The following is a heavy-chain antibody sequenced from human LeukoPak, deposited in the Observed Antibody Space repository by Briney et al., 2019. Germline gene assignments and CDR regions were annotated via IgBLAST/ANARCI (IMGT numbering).Heavy chain of an antibody. V-gene: IGHV3-23*01. J-gene: IGHJ5*01. CDR1: GFSFRNYA. CDR2: ISGTGGAT. Sequence: GGSLRLSCVASGFSFRNYAMSWVRQAPGKGLQWVSQISGTGGATWYAGFARDRFTISRDNSKKTLYLQMSGLRVEDTAMYYCVKDPRDTYGTNWFVSWGQGTLLIVSS. D-gene: IGHD2-21*01. CDR3: VKDPRDTYGTNWFVS.